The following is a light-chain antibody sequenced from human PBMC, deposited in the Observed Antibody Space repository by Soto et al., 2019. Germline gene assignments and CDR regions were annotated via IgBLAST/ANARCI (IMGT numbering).Light chain of an antibody. J-gene: IGKJ4*01. Sequence: AIRMTQSPSSFSACTGDRVTITCRASQGISSYLAWYQQKPGKAPKLLIYAASTLQSGVPSRFSGSGSGTDFTLTISCLQSEDFATYYCQQYNSYPLTFGGGTKVEIK. V-gene: IGKV1-8*01. CDR1: QGISSY. CDR3: QQYNSYPLT. CDR2: AAS.